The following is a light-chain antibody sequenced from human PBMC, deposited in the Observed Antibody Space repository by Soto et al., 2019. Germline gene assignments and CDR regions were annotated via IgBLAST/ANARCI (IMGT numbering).Light chain of an antibody. CDR1: SSDVGGYNY. V-gene: IGLV2-14*01. CDR2: EVS. CDR3: SSYTTTNTLWV. Sequence: QSALTQPASVSGSPGQSITISCTGTSSDVGGYNYVSWYQHHPGKAPKLMIYEVSNRPSGVSYRFSGSKSGNTASLTISGLQAEDEADYFCSSYTTTNTLWVFGGGTKLTVL. J-gene: IGLJ3*02.